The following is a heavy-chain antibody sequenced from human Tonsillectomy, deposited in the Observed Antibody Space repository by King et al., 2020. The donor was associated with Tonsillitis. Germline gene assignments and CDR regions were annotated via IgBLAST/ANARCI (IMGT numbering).Heavy chain of an antibody. J-gene: IGHJ4*02. V-gene: IGHV1-8*01. CDR3: ARALRGSSSTGEYNFDY. D-gene: IGHD6-13*01. CDR2: MNPHNCNT. CDR1: GYTFTSYD. Sequence: QLVQSGAEVKKPGASVKVSCKASGYTFTSYDIKWVRQDIGQGLEWMGWMNPHNCNTGSAQKFPGRVTMTRNTSISTAYVELSSRRSEDTAVYYCARALRGSSSTGEYNFDYWGQGTLVTVSS.